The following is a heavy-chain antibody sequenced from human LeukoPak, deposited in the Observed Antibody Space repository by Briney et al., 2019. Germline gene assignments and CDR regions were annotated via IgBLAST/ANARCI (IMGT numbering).Heavy chain of an antibody. CDR1: GFTFSSYS. D-gene: IGHD5-12*01. Sequence: GGSLRLSCAASGFTFSSYSMNWVRQAPGTGLEWVSSISSSSSYIYYADSVKGRFTISRDNAKNSLYLQMNSLRAEDTAVYYCARDPRGYSGYDPYYFDYWAREPWSPSPQ. CDR2: ISSSSSYI. V-gene: IGHV3-21*01. J-gene: IGHJ4*02. CDR3: ARDPRGYSGYDPYYFDY.